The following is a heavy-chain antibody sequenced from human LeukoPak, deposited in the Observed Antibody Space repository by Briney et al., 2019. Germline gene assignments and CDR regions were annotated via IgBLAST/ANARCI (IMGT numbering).Heavy chain of an antibody. Sequence: PSDTLSLTCAVSGYSISSGYYWGWIRPPPGKGLEWIRSIYHSGSTYYNPSLKSRVTISVDKSKNQPSLKLSSVTAADTAVYYCASDGWDYDAFDIWGQGTMVTVSS. CDR1: GYSISSGYY. D-gene: IGHD1-26*01. J-gene: IGHJ3*02. V-gene: IGHV4-38-2*01. CDR2: IYHSGST. CDR3: ASDGWDYDAFDI.